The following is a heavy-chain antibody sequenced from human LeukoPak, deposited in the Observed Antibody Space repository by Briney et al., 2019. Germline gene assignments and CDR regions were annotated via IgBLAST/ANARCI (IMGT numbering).Heavy chain of an antibody. D-gene: IGHD4-11*01. V-gene: IGHV3-48*01. CDR3: AREGITVNYNWFDP. CDR2: ISSTSSAI. J-gene: IGHJ5*02. CDR1: GFTFSSYT. Sequence: PGGSLRLSCASSGFTFSSYTMNWVRQAPGKGLEWLSYISSTSSAIYYADSVKGRFTISRDNAKNSLYLQMNSLRAEDTAVYYCAREGITVNYNWFDPWGQGDLVTVSS.